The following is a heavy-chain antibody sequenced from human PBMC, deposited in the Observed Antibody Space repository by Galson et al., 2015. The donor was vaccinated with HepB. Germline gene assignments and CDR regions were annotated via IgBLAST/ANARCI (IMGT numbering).Heavy chain of an antibody. D-gene: IGHD5-12*01. CDR3: ARLGDFSGYSSR. V-gene: IGHV3-73*01. CDR1: GFTFSGSA. CDR2: IRSRSNNYAA. Sequence: SLRLSCAASGFTFSGSAIHWVRQASGEGPEWVGRIRSRSNNYAASYVPSLGGRFTISRDDSKNMAYLHMRSLKTEDTAVYYCARLGDFSGYSSRWGQGTLVTVSS. J-gene: IGHJ4*02.